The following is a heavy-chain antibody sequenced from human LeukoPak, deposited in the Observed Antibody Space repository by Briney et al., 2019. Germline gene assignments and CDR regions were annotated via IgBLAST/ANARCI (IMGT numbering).Heavy chain of an antibody. CDR2: IGAGGATT. Sequence: GGSLRLFCAASEFTFSSYDMSWVRQAPGKGLEWVSAIGAGGATTYYADSVKGRFTISRDNSKNTLYLQMNSLRAEDTAVYYCARAKVFYGSGSYYNDYWGQGTVVTVSS. CDR1: EFTFSSYD. CDR3: ARAKVFYGSGSYYNDY. V-gene: IGHV3-23*01. D-gene: IGHD3-10*01. J-gene: IGHJ4*02.